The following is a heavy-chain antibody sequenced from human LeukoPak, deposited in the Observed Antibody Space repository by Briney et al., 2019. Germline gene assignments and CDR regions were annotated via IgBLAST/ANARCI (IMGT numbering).Heavy chain of an antibody. D-gene: IGHD1-26*01. Sequence: TSETLSLTCTVSGGSMSSYYWSWIRQSPGKGLEWIGYIYYSGSTNYNPSLKSRVTISVDTSKNQFSLKLSSVTAVDTAVYYCARGPVGGATYYDGDAFDIWGQGTMVTVSS. CDR3: ARGPVGGATYYDGDAFDI. CDR2: IYYSGST. V-gene: IGHV4-59*01. J-gene: IGHJ3*02. CDR1: GGSMSSYY.